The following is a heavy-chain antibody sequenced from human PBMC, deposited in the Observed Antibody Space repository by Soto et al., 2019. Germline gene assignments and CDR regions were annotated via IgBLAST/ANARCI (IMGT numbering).Heavy chain of an antibody. CDR3: ALGYSYGLFEY. CDR1: GGTFSSYS. D-gene: IGHD5-18*01. V-gene: IGHV1-69*02. J-gene: IGHJ4*02. Sequence: QVQLVQSGAEVKTLGSSVTVSCKASGGTFSSYSFYWVRQAPGQGLEWMGRVIPVLDISTYAQKFQGRVTITADKSTGTAYMELRSLTSEDTAVFYCALGYSYGLFEYWGQGTLVTVSS. CDR2: VIPVLDIS.